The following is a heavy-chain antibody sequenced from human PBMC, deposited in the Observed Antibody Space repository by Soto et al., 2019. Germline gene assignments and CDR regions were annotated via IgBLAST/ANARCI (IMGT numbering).Heavy chain of an antibody. CDR3: AREVGTMVRGVTFDY. V-gene: IGHV1-69*04. D-gene: IGHD3-10*01. CDR2: IIPILGIA. Sequence: SVKVSCKASGGTFSSYTISWVRQAPGQGLEWMGRIIPILGIANYAQKFQGRVTITADKSTSTAYMELSSLRSEDTAVYYCAREVGTMVRGVTFDYWGQGTLVTVSS. CDR1: GGTFSSYT. J-gene: IGHJ4*02.